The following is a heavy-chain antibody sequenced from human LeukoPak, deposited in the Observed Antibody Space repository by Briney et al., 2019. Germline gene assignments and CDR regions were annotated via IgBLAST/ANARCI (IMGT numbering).Heavy chain of an antibody. Sequence: GASVKVSCEASGGTFSSYAISWVRQAPGQGLEWMGGIIPIFGTANYAQKFQGRVTITTDESTSTAYMELSSLRSEATAVYYCARSSGGYDGYYYYMDVWGKGTTVTVSS. J-gene: IGHJ6*03. D-gene: IGHD6-19*01. CDR1: GGTFSSYA. V-gene: IGHV1-69*05. CDR3: ARSSGGYDGYYYYMDV. CDR2: IIPIFGTA.